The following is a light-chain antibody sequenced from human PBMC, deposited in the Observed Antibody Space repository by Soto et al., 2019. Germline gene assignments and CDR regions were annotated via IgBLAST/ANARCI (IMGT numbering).Light chain of an antibody. J-gene: IGKJ1*01. CDR3: QQYGSSPFWT. V-gene: IGKV3-20*01. Sequence: EIVLTQSPGTLSLSPGERATLSCRASQSVSSSYLAWYQQKPGQAPRLLIYGASSRATGIPDRFSGSWSGTDFTLTISRLEPEDFAVYYCQQYGSSPFWTFGQGTKVEIK. CDR1: QSVSSSY. CDR2: GAS.